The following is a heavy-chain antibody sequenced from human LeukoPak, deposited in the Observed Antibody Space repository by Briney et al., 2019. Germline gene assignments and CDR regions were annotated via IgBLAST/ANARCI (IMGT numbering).Heavy chain of an antibody. J-gene: IGHJ6*02. D-gene: IGHD6-13*01. CDR1: GFTFSSYA. CDR3: ARKIAAADV. V-gene: IGHV3-30-3*01. CDR2: ISYDGSNK. Sequence: GGSLRLSCAASGFTFSSYAMHWVRQAPGKGLEWVAVISYDGSNKYYADSVKGRFTISRDNSKNTLYLQMNSLRAEDTAVYYCARKIAAADVWGQGTTVTVSS.